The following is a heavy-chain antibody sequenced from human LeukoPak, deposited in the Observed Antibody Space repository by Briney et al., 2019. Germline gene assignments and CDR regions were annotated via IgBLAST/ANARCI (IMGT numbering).Heavy chain of an antibody. Sequence: GGSLRLSCAVSGLIVGSDCVSWVRQTPGKGLEWVSVLYGNGDTYYADSVEGRFTISRDTSKNTVYLQMHSLRVDDTSVYYCVSVYNNGWYVDYWGQGTLLTVSS. CDR1: GLIVGSDC. CDR2: LYGNGDT. V-gene: IGHV3-66*01. J-gene: IGHJ4*02. CDR3: VSVYNNGWYVDY. D-gene: IGHD6-25*01.